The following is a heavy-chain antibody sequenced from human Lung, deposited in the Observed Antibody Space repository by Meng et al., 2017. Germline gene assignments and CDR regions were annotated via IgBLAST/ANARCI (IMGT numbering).Heavy chain of an antibody. Sequence: QVQLQDSGPGLRKPSGTLSLTCAVSGGSISSDNWWSWVRQPPGKGLEWIGEIYHSGSTNYNPSLKSRITISVDKPKNQFSLTLSSVTAADTAVYYCTKNDFYCLGYWGQGTLVTVSS. CDR1: GGSISSDNW. D-gene: IGHD2-21*01. J-gene: IGHJ4*02. V-gene: IGHV4-4*02. CDR3: TKNDFYCLGY. CDR2: IYHSGST.